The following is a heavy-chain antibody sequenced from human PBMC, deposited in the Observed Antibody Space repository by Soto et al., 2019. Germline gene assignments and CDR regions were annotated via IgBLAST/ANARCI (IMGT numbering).Heavy chain of an antibody. J-gene: IGHJ4*02. Sequence: PGGSLRLSCAASGFTFSSYGIHWVRQAPGKGLEWVAAISYDGSNKHYADSVKGRFTISRDNSKNTVYLQMNSLRAEDTAIYYCAKMRILGSASSYESGFFDYWGLGTLVTVSS. V-gene: IGHV3-30*18. CDR1: GFTFSSYG. D-gene: IGHD2-15*01. CDR3: AKMRILGSASSYESGFFDY. CDR2: ISYDGSNK.